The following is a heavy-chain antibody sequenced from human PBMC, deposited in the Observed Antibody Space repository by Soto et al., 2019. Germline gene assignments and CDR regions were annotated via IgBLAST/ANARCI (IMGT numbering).Heavy chain of an antibody. J-gene: IGHJ6*02. CDR3: ARDFDSSARAGRSYYYYYCMDV. V-gene: IGHV3-33*01. CDR2: ILYVVSNK. Sequence: QVQLVESGGGVVQPGRSLRLSCAASGFTFSSYGMHWVRQAPGKGLEWVAGILYVVSNKYYADYVKGRFTISRDNSKNTLYMQMSSLRAEDTAVYYCARDFDSSARAGRSYYYYYCMDVWGQGTTVTVSS. CDR1: GFTFSSYG. D-gene: IGHD6-25*01.